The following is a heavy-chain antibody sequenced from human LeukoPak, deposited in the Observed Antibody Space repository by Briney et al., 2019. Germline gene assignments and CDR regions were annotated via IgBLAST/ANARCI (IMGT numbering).Heavy chain of an antibody. V-gene: IGHV1-2*02. Sequence: ASVKVSCKASGYTFTGYYMHWVRQAPGQGLEWVGWINPNSGGTNYAQKFQGRVTMTRDTSISTAYMELSRLRSDDTAVYYCARDGRYDSSGYYAATHFDYWGQGTLVTVSS. J-gene: IGHJ4*02. CDR3: ARDGRYDSSGYYAATHFDY. D-gene: IGHD3-22*01. CDR2: INPNSGGT. CDR1: GYTFTGYY.